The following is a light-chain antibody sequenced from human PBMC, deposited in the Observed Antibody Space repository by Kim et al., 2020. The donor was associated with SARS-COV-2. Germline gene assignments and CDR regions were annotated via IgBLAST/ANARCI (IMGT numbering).Light chain of an antibody. CDR3: QSYNRSNVV. J-gene: IGLJ2*01. Sequence: NFMLTQPLSVSESPGKTVTISCTRSSGSIDDNYVQWYQQRPGGVPTAVIYEDDQRPSGVSDRFSGSIDNSSNSASLTISGLKTKDEADYYCQSYNRSNVVFGGGTKLTVL. CDR2: EDD. V-gene: IGLV6-57*04. CDR1: SGSIDDNY.